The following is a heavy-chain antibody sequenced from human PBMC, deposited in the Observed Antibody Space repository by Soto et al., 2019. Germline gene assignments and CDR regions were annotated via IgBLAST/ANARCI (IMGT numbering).Heavy chain of an antibody. D-gene: IGHD6-19*01. V-gene: IGHV3-48*03. Sequence: PGGSLRLACAASGFTFSSYEMNWVRQAPGKGLEWVSYISSSGSPKYYADSVKGRFTISRDNAKNSLYLQMNSLRAEDTAVYYCARPYSSGWYDYWGQGTLVTVSS. CDR1: GFTFSSYE. CDR3: ARPYSSGWYDY. J-gene: IGHJ4*02. CDR2: ISSSGSPK.